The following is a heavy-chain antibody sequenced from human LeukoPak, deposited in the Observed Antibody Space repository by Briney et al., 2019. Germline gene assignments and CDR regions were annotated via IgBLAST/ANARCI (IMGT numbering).Heavy chain of an antibody. V-gene: IGHV3-23*01. Sequence: GGSLRLSCAASGLTSSSYGMSWVRQAPGKGLEWVSAISGSGGSTYYADSVKGRFTISRDNSKNTLYLQMNSLRAEDTAVYYCAKDPPITMVRGVDSFDYWGQGTLVTVSS. CDR2: ISGSGGST. D-gene: IGHD3-10*01. CDR3: AKDPPITMVRGVDSFDY. J-gene: IGHJ4*02. CDR1: GLTSSSYG.